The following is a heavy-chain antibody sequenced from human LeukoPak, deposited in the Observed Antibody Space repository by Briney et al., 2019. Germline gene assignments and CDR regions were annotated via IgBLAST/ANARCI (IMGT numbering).Heavy chain of an antibody. Sequence: ASVKVCCKASGYTFTGYYMHWVRQAPGQGLEWMGWINPNSGGKNYAQKFQGRVTMTRDTSISTAYMELSRLRSDDTAVYYCARGIVGATTGDWGQGTLVTVCS. CDR3: ARGIVGATTGD. D-gene: IGHD1-26*01. J-gene: IGHJ4*02. V-gene: IGHV1-2*02. CDR2: INPNSGGK. CDR1: GYTFTGYY.